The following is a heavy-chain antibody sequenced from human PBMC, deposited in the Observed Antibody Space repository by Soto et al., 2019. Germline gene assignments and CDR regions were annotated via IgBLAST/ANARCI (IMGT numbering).Heavy chain of an antibody. J-gene: IGHJ4*02. CDR3: ARHPTGDTPYDY. V-gene: IGHV5-10-1*01. CDR2: IDPSDSYT. CDR1: GYSFTSYW. D-gene: IGHD4-17*01. Sequence: GESLKISCKGSGYSFTSYWISWVRQMPGKGLEWMGRIDPSDSYTNYSPSFQGHVTISADKAISTAYLRWSSLKASDTAMYYCARHPTGDTPYDYWGQGTLVTVSS.